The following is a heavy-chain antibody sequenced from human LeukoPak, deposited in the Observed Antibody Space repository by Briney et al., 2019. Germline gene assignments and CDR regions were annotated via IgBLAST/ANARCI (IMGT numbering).Heavy chain of an antibody. CDR2: INPSGGST. V-gene: IGHV1-46*04. D-gene: IGHD2-2*01. Sequence: GASVKVSCKASGYTFTSYYMHWVRQAPGQGLEWMGIINPSGGSTSYADSVKGRFTISRDNSKNTLYLQMNSLRAEDTAVYYCAQDIVVVPAAMAGGDFDYWGQGTLVTVSS. CDR3: AQDIVVVPAAMAGGDFDY. CDR1: GYTFTSYY. J-gene: IGHJ4*02.